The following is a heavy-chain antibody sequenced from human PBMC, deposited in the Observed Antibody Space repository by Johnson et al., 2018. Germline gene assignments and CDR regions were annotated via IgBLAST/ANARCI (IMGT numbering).Heavy chain of an antibody. CDR1: GFTFSSYA. Sequence: VQLVESGGGLVQPGGSLRLSCAASGFTFSSYAMSWVRQAPGKGLEWVSAISGSGGSTYYADSVKGRFTISRDNSKNTLYLQMNSLRAEDTAVYYCAKGAYCGGDCTDAFDIWGQGTMVTVSS. V-gene: IGHV3-23*04. CDR2: ISGSGGST. D-gene: IGHD2-21*02. CDR3: AKGAYCGGDCTDAFDI. J-gene: IGHJ3*02.